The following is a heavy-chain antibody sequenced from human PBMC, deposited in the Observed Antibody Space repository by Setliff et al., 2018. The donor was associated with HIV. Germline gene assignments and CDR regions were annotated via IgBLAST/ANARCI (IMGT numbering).Heavy chain of an antibody. J-gene: IGHJ6*02. Sequence: SVKVSCKASGGTFNNYAISWVRQAPGQGLEWVGGIIPLFGTSNYALKFQGRVTIMRDTSASTAYMELSSLRSEDTAVYYCAREQVGFGPPRGMDVWGQGTTVTVSS. CDR2: IIPLFGTS. V-gene: IGHV1-69*05. D-gene: IGHD3-10*01. CDR3: AREQVGFGPPRGMDV. CDR1: GGTFNNYA.